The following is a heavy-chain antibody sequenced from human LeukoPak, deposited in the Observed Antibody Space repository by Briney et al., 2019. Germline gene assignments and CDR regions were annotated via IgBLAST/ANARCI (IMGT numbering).Heavy chain of an antibody. CDR1: GLTFSNSA. CDR2: MSFDGSHE. CDR3: ARGGKCSDGKCYLIDY. J-gene: IGHJ4*02. Sequence: PGGSLTLSGVASGLTFSNSAMHWVRQAPGKGLEWVAIMSFDGSHERYGDSVKGRFTLSRDNSKNTLYLQINSLRTEDTAVYYCARGGKCSDGKCYLIDYWGQGTLVTVSS. D-gene: IGHD2-15*01. V-gene: IGHV3-30*04.